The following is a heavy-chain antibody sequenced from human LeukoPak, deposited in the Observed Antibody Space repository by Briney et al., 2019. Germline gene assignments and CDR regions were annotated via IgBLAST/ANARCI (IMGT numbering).Heavy chain of an antibody. CDR2: INPNSGGT. CDR3: ARVPSYYYDSSGYLPLDY. CDR1: GYTFTGYY. V-gene: IGHV1-2*02. J-gene: IGHJ4*02. D-gene: IGHD3-22*01. Sequence: GASVKVSCKASGYTFTGYYMHWVRQAPGQGLEWMGWINPNSGGTNYAQKFQGRVTMTRDTSISTAYMELSRLGSDDTAVYYCARVPSYYYDSSGYLPLDYWGQGTLVTVSS.